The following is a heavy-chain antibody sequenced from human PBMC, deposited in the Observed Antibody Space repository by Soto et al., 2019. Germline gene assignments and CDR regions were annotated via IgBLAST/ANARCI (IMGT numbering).Heavy chain of an antibody. CDR3: GSGTTERFDD. Sequence: SETLSLTCAVYGGSFSGYYWSWIRQPPGKGLEWIGEINHSGSTNYNPSLKSRVTIAVDTSKNQFSLKLGSVTAEDTAVYYCGSGTTERFDDWGQGTLVTVS. D-gene: IGHD4-17*01. CDR1: GGSFSGYY. CDR2: INHSGST. V-gene: IGHV4-34*01. J-gene: IGHJ4*02.